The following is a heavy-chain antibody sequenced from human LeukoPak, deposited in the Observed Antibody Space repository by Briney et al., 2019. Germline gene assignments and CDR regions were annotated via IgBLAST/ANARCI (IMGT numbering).Heavy chain of an antibody. CDR1: GYTFTGYY. CDR3: ARGMVRGVIITYFDY. CDR2: INPNSGGT. V-gene: IGHV1-2*02. Sequence: GASVKVSCTASGYTFTGYYMHWVRQAPGQGLEWMGWINPNSGGTNYAQKFQGRVTMTRDTSISTAYMELSRLRSDDTAVYYCARGMVRGVIITYFDYWDQGTLVTVSS. D-gene: IGHD3-10*01. J-gene: IGHJ4*02.